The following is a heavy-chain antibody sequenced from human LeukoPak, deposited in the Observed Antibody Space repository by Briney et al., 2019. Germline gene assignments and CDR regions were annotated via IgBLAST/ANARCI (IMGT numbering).Heavy chain of an antibody. D-gene: IGHD3-22*01. CDR2: IYGGVNT. CDR3: AKDMRYDSSGYFDY. Sequence: GGSLRLSCAASGFTVSSNYMSWVRQAPGKGLEWVSVIYGGVNTVYADSVQGRFTISRDNSKNTLYLQMNSLRAEDTAVYYCAKDMRYDSSGYFDYWGQGTLVTVSS. V-gene: IGHV3-66*01. J-gene: IGHJ4*02. CDR1: GFTVSSNY.